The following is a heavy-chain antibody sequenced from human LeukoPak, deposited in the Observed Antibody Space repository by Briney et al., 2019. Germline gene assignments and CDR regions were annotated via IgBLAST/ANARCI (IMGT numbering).Heavy chain of an antibody. D-gene: IGHD5-12*01. CDR1: GFTFSSYA. CDR2: ISGSGGST. Sequence: GGSLRHSCAASGFTFSSYAMSWVRQAPGKGLESVSAISGSGGSTYYADSVKGRFTISRDNSKNTLYLQMNSLRAEDTAVYYCAKAWDIVATIAWFDYWGQGTLVTVSS. V-gene: IGHV3-23*01. J-gene: IGHJ4*02. CDR3: AKAWDIVATIAWFDY.